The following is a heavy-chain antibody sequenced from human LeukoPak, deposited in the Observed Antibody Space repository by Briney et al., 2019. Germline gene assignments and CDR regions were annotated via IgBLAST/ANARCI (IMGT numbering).Heavy chain of an antibody. CDR1: GLTFSRYA. CDR3: ARGGGI. D-gene: IGHD2-15*01. V-gene: IGHV3-7*01. Sequence: GGSLRLSCAVSGLTFSRYAMNWVRQAPGKGLEWVANIKQDGSEEYYVDSVKGRFTISRDNAKNSLYLQMNSLRVEDTAVYYCARGGGIWGQGTMVTVSS. J-gene: IGHJ3*02. CDR2: IKQDGSEE.